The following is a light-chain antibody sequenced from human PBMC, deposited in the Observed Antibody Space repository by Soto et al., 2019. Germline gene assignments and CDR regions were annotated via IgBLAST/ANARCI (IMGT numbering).Light chain of an antibody. CDR1: QGISTY. CDR2: AAS. CDR3: QQTSSNPRT. V-gene: IGKV1-39*01. Sequence: DIQMSQSPSSLYASVLDIVTISFGASQGISTYLNWYQEKPGNAPKLLIYAASNLQNGVPSRFSGSGSGTDFTLTISSLQPEDFATYFCQQTSSNPRTFGQGTKVDIK. J-gene: IGKJ1*01.